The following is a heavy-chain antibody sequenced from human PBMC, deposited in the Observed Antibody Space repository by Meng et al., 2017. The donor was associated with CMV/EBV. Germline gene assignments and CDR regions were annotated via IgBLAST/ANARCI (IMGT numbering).Heavy chain of an antibody. CDR2: IWYDGSNK. V-gene: IGHV3-33*06. Sequence: GGPLRPSCEAPGFIFSSYGMHWVRQAPGKGLEWVAVIWYDGSNKYYADSVKGRFTISRDNSKNTLYLQMNSLRAEDTAVYYCAKDEKGSGSYRPLFYYYYGMDVWGQGTTVTVSS. CDR3: AKDEKGSGSYRPLFYYYYGMDV. CDR1: GFIFSSYG. D-gene: IGHD3-10*01. J-gene: IGHJ6*02.